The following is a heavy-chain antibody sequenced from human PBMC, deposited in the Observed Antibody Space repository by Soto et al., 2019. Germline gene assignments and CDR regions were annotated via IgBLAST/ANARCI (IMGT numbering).Heavy chain of an antibody. CDR1: GFTFSNCA. J-gene: IGHJ3*02. V-gene: IGHV3-30*18. CDR2: ITYDGSNK. CDR3: AKDWRESLPGDAFDI. Sequence: PGGSLRLSCAASGFTFSNCAMTWVRQAPGKGLEWVGVITYDGSNKFYADSVKGRFTISRENSKNTLYLQMNSLRVEDAAVYYCAKDWRESLPGDAFDIWGQGTMVTVSS. D-gene: IGHD3-10*01.